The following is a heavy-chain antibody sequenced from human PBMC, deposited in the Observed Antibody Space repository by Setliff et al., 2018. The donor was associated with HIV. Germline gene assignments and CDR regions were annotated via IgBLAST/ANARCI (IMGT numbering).Heavy chain of an antibody. Sequence: GGSLRLSCAVSGFSFSDYFMTWIRQAPGKGLEWVSYISGSGGSTYYGDSVKGRFTISRDNSKNTLYLQMNSLRAEDTAVYYCAKGRYSSGANYYYYYMDVWGKGTTVTVSS. J-gene: IGHJ6*03. D-gene: IGHD6-19*01. V-gene: IGHV3-23*01. CDR3: AKGRYSSGANYYYYYMDV. CDR2: ISGSGGST. CDR1: GFSFSDYF.